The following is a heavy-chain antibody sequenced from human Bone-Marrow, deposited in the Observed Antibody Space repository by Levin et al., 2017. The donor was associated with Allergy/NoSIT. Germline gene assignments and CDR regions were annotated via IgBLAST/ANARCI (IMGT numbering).Heavy chain of an antibody. J-gene: IGHJ3*02. CDR1: DFDLSIYT. CDR3: ARDLNDLAVFDM. Sequence: LSLTCAASDFDLSIYTMHWVRQAPGKGLEWVSLMSYNGIYTHYGDSVKGRFTFSRDNAKNSVFLQMNSLRAEDTAVYYCARDLNDLAVFDMWGQGTMVIVSS. D-gene: IGHD1-1*01. V-gene: IGHV3-21*01. CDR2: MSYNGIYT.